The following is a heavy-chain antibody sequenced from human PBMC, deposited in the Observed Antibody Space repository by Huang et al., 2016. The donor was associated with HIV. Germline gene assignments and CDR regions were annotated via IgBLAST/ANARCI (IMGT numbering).Heavy chain of an antibody. J-gene: IGHJ6*02. CDR1: TFTFGAYW. Sequence: VESGGRSVQPGGSIRLSCVGSTFTFGAYWMSWAGQPPGKGLEWVANIKQDETEKYYVDSVKGRFNISRDNAKKVLFLEMDALRVEDTAIYFCATKTAGMDIWGQGTTVIVSS. CDR3: ATKTAGMDI. CDR2: IKQDETEK. V-gene: IGHV3-7*01.